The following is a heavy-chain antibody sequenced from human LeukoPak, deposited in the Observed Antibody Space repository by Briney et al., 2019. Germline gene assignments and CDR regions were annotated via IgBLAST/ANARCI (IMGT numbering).Heavy chain of an antibody. Sequence: GGSLRLSCAASGFTFSSYAMHWVRQAPGKGLEWVAVISYDGSNKYYADSVKGRFTISRDNSKNTLYLQMNSLRAEDTAVYYCARVAGAPEWTYFDYWGQGTLVTVSS. V-gene: IGHV3-30-3*01. J-gene: IGHJ4*02. CDR2: ISYDGSNK. D-gene: IGHD3-3*01. CDR1: GFTFSSYA. CDR3: ARVAGAPEWTYFDY.